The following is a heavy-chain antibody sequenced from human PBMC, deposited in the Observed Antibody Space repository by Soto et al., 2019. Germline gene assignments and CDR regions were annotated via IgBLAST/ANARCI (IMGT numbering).Heavy chain of an antibody. V-gene: IGHV3-30*03. Sequence: GGSLRLSCAASGFTFSSYGMHWVRQAPGKGLEWVAVISYDGSNKYYADSVKGRFTISRDNSKNTLYLQMNSLRAEDTAVYYCARDLGSSWYPEYFQHWGQGTLVTVSS. CDR1: GFTFSSYG. CDR2: ISYDGSNK. J-gene: IGHJ1*01. CDR3: ARDLGSSWYPEYFQH. D-gene: IGHD6-13*01.